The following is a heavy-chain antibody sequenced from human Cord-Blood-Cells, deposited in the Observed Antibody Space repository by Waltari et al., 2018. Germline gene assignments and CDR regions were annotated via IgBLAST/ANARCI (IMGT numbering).Heavy chain of an antibody. J-gene: IGHJ2*01. CDR2: INHSGST. CDR1: GGSFRGYY. V-gene: IGHV4-34*01. Sequence: QVQLQQWGAGLLKPSETLSLTCAVYGGSFRGYYWSWIRQPTGKGLEWIGEINHSGSTNYNPSLKSRVTISVDTSKNQFSLKLSSVTAADTAVYYCARAAMVTWYFDLCGRGTLVTVSS. D-gene: IGHD5-18*01. CDR3: ARAAMVTWYFDL.